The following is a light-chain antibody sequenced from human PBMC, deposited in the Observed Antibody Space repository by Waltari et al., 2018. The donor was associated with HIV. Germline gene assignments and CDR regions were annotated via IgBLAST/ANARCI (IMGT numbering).Light chain of an antibody. CDR3: QSYDSGLNTYV. CDR2: GNN. J-gene: IGLJ1*01. V-gene: IGLV1-40*01. Sequence: QSVLTQPPSLSGAPGQRVIISCTGSSSNIGAGFDVHWYQQLPGTAPKLLIYGNNNRPSVVPDRFSGSKSGTSASLANTGLQADDEADYYCQSYDSGLNTYVFGTGTRVTVL. CDR1: SSNIGAGFD.